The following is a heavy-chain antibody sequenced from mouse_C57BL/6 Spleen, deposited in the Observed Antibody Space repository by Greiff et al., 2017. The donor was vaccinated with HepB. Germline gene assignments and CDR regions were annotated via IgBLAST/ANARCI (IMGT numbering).Heavy chain of an antibody. D-gene: IGHD4-1*01. Sequence: VQLQQSGPELVKPGASVKISCKASGYTFTDYYMNWVKQSHGKSLEWIGDINPNNGGTSYNQKFKGKATLTVDKSSSTAYMELRSLTSEDSAVYYCARDPNWAFDYWGQGTTLTVSS. J-gene: IGHJ2*01. CDR3: ARDPNWAFDY. V-gene: IGHV1-26*01. CDR1: GYTFTDYY. CDR2: INPNNGGT.